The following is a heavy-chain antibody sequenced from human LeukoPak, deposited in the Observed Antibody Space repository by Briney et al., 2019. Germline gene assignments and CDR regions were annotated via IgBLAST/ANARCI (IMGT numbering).Heavy chain of an antibody. V-gene: IGHV3-21*01. CDR1: GFTVSSYN. CDR2: ISSSSSYM. D-gene: IGHD5-18*01. Sequence: GGSLRLSCEASGFTVSSYNMNWVRQAPGKGLEWVSSISSSSSYMYYAASVKGRFTISRDNAKNSLYLQMNSLRAEDTAVYYCARDQNSYGYCYFDYWGQGTLVTASS. J-gene: IGHJ4*02. CDR3: ARDQNSYGYCYFDY.